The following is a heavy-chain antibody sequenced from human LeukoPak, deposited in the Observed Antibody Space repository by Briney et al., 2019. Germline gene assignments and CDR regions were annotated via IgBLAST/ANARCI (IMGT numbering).Heavy chain of an antibody. CDR2: TYYRSKWYN. CDR1: GDSVSSNNGA. Sequence: SQTLSLTCDISGDSVSSNNGAWNWIRQSPSRGLEWLVRTYYRSKWYNDYAGSLNGRITISPDTSKNQFSLRLNSVTPEDTAVYYCARDLGNTGWYTFDYWGQGILVTVSS. V-gene: IGHV6-1*01. CDR3: ARDLGNTGWYTFDY. J-gene: IGHJ4*02. D-gene: IGHD6-19*01.